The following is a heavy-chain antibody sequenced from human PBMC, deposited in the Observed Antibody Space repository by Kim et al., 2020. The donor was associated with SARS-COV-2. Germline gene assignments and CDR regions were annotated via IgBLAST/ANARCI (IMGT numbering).Heavy chain of an antibody. CDR2: ISYDGSNK. Sequence: GGSLRLSCAASGFTFSSYGMHWVRQAPGKGLEWVAVISYDGSNKYYADSVKGRFTISRDNSKNTLYLQMNSLRAEDTAVYYCARPLEQQLVFQHWGQGTLVTVSS. V-gene: IGHV3-33*05. D-gene: IGHD6-13*01. J-gene: IGHJ1*01. CDR1: GFTFSSYG. CDR3: ARPLEQQLVFQH.